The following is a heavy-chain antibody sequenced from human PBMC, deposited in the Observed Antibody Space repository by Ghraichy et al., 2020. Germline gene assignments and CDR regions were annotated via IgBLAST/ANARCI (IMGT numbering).Heavy chain of an antibody. CDR1: GYTFANYD. CDR2: LNPKNGNT. D-gene: IGHD1-1*01. CDR3: AKGPRGWNVDSGMDV. Sequence: ASVKVSCKASGYTFANYDFNWVRQAPGQGLEWMGWLNPKNGNTGYAPKFQDRITMTTDTSINSAYMEVSSLTSEDTAVYYCAKGPRGWNVDSGMDVWGQGTTVTVSS. V-gene: IGHV1-8*01. J-gene: IGHJ6*02.